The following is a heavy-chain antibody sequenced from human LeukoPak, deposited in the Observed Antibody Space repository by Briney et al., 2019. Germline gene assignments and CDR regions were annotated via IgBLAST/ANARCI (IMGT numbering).Heavy chain of an antibody. D-gene: IGHD6-19*01. CDR1: GFTFSSYA. V-gene: IGHV3-23*01. CDR3: AKGFYSHGWWSWFDP. J-gene: IGHJ5*02. Sequence: GGSLRLSCAASGFTFSSYAMSWVRQAPGKGLEWVSAIGGSGDRTYYADSVKGRFTISRDNSKNTLYLQMNSLRAEDTAVYYCAKGFYSHGWWSWFDPWGQGTQVTVSS. CDR2: IGGSGDRT.